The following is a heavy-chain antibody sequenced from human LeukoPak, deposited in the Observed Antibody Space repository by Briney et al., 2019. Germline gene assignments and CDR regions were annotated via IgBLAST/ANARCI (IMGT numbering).Heavy chain of an antibody. D-gene: IGHD1-26*01. J-gene: IGHJ3*02. Sequence: ASVKVSCKASGYTFTSYYMHWVRQAPGQGLEWMGTINPRGGSTSYALKFQGRVTMTRDMSTSTVYMELRSLRSEDTAVYYCARGGSYLSAFDIWGQGTTVTVSS. CDR1: GYTFTSYY. CDR3: ARGGSYLSAFDI. CDR2: INPRGGST. V-gene: IGHV1-46*01.